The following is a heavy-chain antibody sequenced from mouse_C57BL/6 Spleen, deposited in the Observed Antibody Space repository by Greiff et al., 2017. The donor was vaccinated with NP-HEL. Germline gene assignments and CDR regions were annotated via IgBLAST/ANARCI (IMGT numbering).Heavy chain of an antibody. CDR1: GYTFTSYW. D-gene: IGHD1-1*01. V-gene: IGHV1-69*01. CDR2: IDPSDSYT. CDR3: ARGFGSSDSHYFDY. J-gene: IGHJ2*01. Sequence: QVQLQQPGAELVMPGASVKLSCKASGYTFTSYWMHWVKQRPGQGLEWIGEIDPSDSYTNYNQKFKGKSTLTVDKSSSTAYMQLSSLTSEDSAVYYCARGFGSSDSHYFDYWGQGTTLTVSS.